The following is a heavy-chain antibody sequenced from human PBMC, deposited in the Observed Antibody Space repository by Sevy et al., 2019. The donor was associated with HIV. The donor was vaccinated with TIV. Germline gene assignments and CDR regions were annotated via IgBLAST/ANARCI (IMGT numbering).Heavy chain of an antibody. CDR3: ARDRFYGGDSVTFAGDY. CDR2: INPYSGGT. V-gene: IGHV1-2*02. D-gene: IGHD2-21*02. Sequence: ASVKVSCKASRYNFNAFYIHWVRQAPGQGLEWMGWINPYSGGTNYAQKFQGRVTMTTDTSISVAYMELSRLTSDDTAVYHCARDRFYGGDSVTFAGDYWGQGTLVTVSS. J-gene: IGHJ4*02. CDR1: RYNFNAFY.